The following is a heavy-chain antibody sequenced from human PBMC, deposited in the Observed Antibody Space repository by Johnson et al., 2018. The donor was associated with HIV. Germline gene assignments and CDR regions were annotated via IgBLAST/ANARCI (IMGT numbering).Heavy chain of an antibody. CDR3: ARAWKGPFDI. D-gene: IGHD1-1*01. CDR1: GFTFSSYA. CDR2: ISGSGGST. J-gene: IGHJ3*02. Sequence: VQLVESGGGLVQTGGSLRLSCAASGFTFSSYAMSWVRQAPGKGLEWVSAISGSGGSTYYADSVKGRFTISRDNPKNSLYLQMNSLRAGDTAVYYCARAWKGPFDIGGQGPMVTFSS. V-gene: IGHV3-23*04.